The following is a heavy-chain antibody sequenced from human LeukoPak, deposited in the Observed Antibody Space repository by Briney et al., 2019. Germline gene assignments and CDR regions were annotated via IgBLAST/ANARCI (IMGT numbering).Heavy chain of an antibody. CDR2: ISYDGSNK. J-gene: IGHJ4*02. CDR1: GFTFSSYA. D-gene: IGHD3-22*01. Sequence: GRSLRLSCAASGFTFSSYAMHWVRQAPGKGLEWVAVISYDGSNKYYADSVKGRFTISRDNSKNTLYLQMNSLRAEDTAVYYCAKDHYYDSSGGFDYWGQGTLVTVSS. V-gene: IGHV3-30*04. CDR3: AKDHYYDSSGGFDY.